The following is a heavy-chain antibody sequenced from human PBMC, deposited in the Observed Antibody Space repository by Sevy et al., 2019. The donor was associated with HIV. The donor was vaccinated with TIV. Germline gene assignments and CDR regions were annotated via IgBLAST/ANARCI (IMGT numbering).Heavy chain of an antibody. CDR2: IYYSGST. Sequence: SETLSLTCTVSGGSISSGGYYWSWIRQHPGQGLEWIGYIYYSGSTYYNPSLKSRVTISVDTSKNQFSLKLSSVTAADTAVYYCARGYPMVVVPASYYMDVWGKGTTVTVSS. CDR1: GGSISSGGYY. J-gene: IGHJ6*03. CDR3: ARGYPMVVVPASYYMDV. V-gene: IGHV4-31*03. D-gene: IGHD2-2*01.